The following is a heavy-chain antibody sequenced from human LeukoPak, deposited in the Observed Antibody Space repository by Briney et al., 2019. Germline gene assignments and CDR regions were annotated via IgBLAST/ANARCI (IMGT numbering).Heavy chain of an antibody. V-gene: IGHV4-59*01. CDR2: IYYSGST. CDR3: ARASQFLGGDFYYYMDV. D-gene: IGHD2-21*01. J-gene: IGHJ6*03. Sequence: SETLSLTCTVSGGSISSYYWSWIRQPPGKGLEWIGYIYYSGSTNYNPSLKSRVTISVDTSKNQFSLKLSSVTAADTAVYYCARASQFLGGDFYYYMDVWGKGTTVTISS. CDR1: GGSISSYY.